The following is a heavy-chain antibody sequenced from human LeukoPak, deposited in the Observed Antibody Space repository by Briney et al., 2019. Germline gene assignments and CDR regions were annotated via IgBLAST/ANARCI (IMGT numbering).Heavy chain of an antibody. CDR2: INPSGGST. V-gene: IGHV1-46*01. D-gene: IGHD5-18*01. CDR1: GYTFTSYY. J-gene: IGHJ4*02. CDR3: ARGTGEGYTYGRYYFDY. Sequence: ASVKVSCKASGYTFTSYYMHWVRQAPGQGLEWMGIINPSGGSTSYAQKFQGRVTMTRDTSISTAYMELSRLRSDDTAVYYCARGTGEGYTYGRYYFDYWGQGTLVTVSS.